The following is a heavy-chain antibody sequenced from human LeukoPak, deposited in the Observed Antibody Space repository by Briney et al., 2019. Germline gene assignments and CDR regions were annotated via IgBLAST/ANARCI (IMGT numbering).Heavy chain of an antibody. CDR2: ISSSGSTI. J-gene: IGHJ4*02. V-gene: IGHV3-48*03. Sequence: GGSLRLSCAASGFTFSSYEMNWARQAPGKGLEWVSYISSSGSTIYYADSVKGRFTISRDNAKNSLYLQMNSLRGEGTAVYYCARDGGNGDYFYWGEGTLVTVSS. CDR1: GFTFSSYE. D-gene: IGHD4-17*01. CDR3: ARDGGNGDYFY.